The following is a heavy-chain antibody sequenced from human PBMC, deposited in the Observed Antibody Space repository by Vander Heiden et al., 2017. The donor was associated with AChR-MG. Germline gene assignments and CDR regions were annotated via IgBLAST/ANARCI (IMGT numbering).Heavy chain of an antibody. Sequence: EVQLVESGGGLVQPGGSLNLSCAASGFTFSGSAMHGVRQASGKGLEWVGRIRSKANSYATAYAASVKGRFTISRDDSKNTAYLQMNSLKTEDTAVYYCTRRDTGVAYWGQGTLVTVSS. CDR3: TRRDTGVAY. D-gene: IGHD5-18*01. J-gene: IGHJ4*02. V-gene: IGHV3-73*02. CDR2: IRSKANSYAT. CDR1: GFTFSGSA.